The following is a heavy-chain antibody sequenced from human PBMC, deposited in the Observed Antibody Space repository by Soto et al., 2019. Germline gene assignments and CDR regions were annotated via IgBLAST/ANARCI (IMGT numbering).Heavy chain of an antibody. CDR1: SGSISTDYW. CDR3: ARGVSFSWVS. Sequence: QVQLQESGPGLVTPSGTLSLTCAVSSGSISTDYWWSWVRQPPGKGLEWIGEVHRSGTTNYIQSLKSRVTMSVDKSGYQVSLELTSVAAAAKAVDYCARGVSFSWVSWCQGTLVTVSS. CDR2: VHRSGTT. V-gene: IGHV4-4*02. J-gene: IGHJ5*02. D-gene: IGHD2-15*01.